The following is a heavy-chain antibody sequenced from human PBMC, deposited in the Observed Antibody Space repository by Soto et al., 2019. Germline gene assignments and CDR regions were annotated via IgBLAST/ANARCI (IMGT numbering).Heavy chain of an antibody. CDR2: INSDGSST. D-gene: IGHD6-25*01. Sequence: GGSLRLSCAASGFTFSSYWMHWVRQAPGKGLVWVSRINSDGSSTSYADSVKGRLTISRDNAKNTLYLQMASLNAEDTAVYYGAVAAACPTAIVYWDQEALVTISS. CDR3: AVAAACPTAIVY. V-gene: IGHV3-74*01. J-gene: IGHJ4*02. CDR1: GFTFSSYW.